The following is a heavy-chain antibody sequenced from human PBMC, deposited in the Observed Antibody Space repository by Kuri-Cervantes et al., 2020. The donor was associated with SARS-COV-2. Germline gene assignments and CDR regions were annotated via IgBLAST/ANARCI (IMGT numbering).Heavy chain of an antibody. CDR3: ANSYGDYPLDWFDP. CDR1: GGTFSSYA. Sequence: SVKVSCKASGGTFSSYAISWVRQAPGQGLEWMGGIIPIFGIANYAQKFQGRVTITADKSTSTAYMELSSLRSEDTAVYYCANSYGDYPLDWFDPWGQGTLVTVSS. CDR2: IIPIFGIA. D-gene: IGHD4-17*01. V-gene: IGHV1-69*10. J-gene: IGHJ5*02.